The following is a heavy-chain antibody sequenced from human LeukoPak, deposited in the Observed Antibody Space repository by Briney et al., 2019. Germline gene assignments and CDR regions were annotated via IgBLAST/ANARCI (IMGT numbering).Heavy chain of an antibody. Sequence: PSETLSLTCTVSGGSISSGGYYWSWIRQTPGKGLEWIGYLYNTGSTDYNPSLKSRVTISADTSENQFSLKLSSVTAADTAMYYCARAGNWGLDYWGQGTLVTVSS. D-gene: IGHD7-27*01. CDR2: LYNTGST. V-gene: IGHV4-61*08. CDR1: GGSISSGGYY. J-gene: IGHJ4*02. CDR3: ARAGNWGLDY.